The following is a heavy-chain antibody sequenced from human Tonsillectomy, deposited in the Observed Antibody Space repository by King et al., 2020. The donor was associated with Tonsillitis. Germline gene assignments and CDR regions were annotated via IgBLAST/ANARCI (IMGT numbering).Heavy chain of an antibody. Sequence: VQLVESGGGLVKPGGSLRLSCAASGFTFSNAWMNWVRQAPGKGLEWVGRINSKTDGGTTDNGAPVKGRFTISRDDSKSTLYLQMNSLKTDDTAVYYCTTDQTIITFWEVIAFDYWGQGTLVTVPS. CDR1: GFTFSNAW. V-gene: IGHV3-15*07. CDR2: INSKTDGGTT. D-gene: IGHD3-16*02. CDR3: TTDQTIITFWEVIAFDY. J-gene: IGHJ4*02.